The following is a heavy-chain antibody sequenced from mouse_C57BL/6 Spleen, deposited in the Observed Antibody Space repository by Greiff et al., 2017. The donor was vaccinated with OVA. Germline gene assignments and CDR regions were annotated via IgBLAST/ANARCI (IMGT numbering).Heavy chain of an antibody. CDR3: ARSGYGNYFDY. J-gene: IGHJ2*01. CDR2: IYPSDSET. V-gene: IGHV1-61*01. CDR1: GYTFTSYW. D-gene: IGHD2-1*01. Sequence: VQLQQPGAELVRPGSSVKLSCKASGYTFTSYWMDWVKQRPGQGLEWIGNIYPSDSETHYNQKFKDKATLTVDKSSSTAYMQLSSLTSEDSAVYYCARSGYGNYFDYWGKGTTLTVSS.